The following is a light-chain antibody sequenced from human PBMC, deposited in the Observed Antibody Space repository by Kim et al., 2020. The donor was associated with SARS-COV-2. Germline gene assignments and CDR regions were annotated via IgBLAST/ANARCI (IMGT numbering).Light chain of an antibody. CDR2: GAS. V-gene: IGKV3-15*01. Sequence: SPGERTALSCRAGQRVGSNLAWYQQKPGQAPRLRLYGASTRATGIPARFSGSGSGTEFTLTISSLQSEDFAVYYCQQYNNWPPPYTFGQGTKLEIK. J-gene: IGKJ2*01. CDR3: QQYNNWPPPYT. CDR1: QRVGSN.